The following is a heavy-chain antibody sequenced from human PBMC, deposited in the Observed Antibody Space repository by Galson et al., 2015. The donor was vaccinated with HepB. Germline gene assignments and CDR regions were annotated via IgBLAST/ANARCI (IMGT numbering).Heavy chain of an antibody. CDR3: TTDRNSSGWYWAEYFQH. CDR1: GFTFSNAW. Sequence: SLRLSCAASGFTFSNAWMSWVRQAPGKGLEWVGRIKSKTDGGTTDYAAPVKGRFTISRDDSKNTLYLQMNSLKTEDTAVYYCTTDRNSSGWYWAEYFQHWGQGTLVTVSS. J-gene: IGHJ1*01. D-gene: IGHD6-19*01. V-gene: IGHV3-15*01. CDR2: IKSKTDGGTT.